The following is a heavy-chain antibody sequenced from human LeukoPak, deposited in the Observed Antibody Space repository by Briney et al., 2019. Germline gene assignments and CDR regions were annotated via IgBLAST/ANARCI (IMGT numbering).Heavy chain of an antibody. V-gene: IGHV3-23*01. CDR3: AKTDRTGALGRFRMRSDAFDI. Sequence: GGSLRLSCAASGFTFSSYAMSWVRQAPGKGLDWVSGISGSGSITHYADSVKGRFTISRDISKNTLCLQMNSLRAEDTAIYYCAKTDRTGALGRFRMRSDAFDIWGQGTMVTVSS. D-gene: IGHD3-3*01. CDR2: ISGSGSIT. CDR1: GFTFSSYA. J-gene: IGHJ3*02.